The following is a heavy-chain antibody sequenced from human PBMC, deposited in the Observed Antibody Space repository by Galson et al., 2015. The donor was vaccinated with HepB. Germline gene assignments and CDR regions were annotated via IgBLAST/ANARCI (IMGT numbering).Heavy chain of an antibody. V-gene: IGHV3-48*01. D-gene: IGHD2-21*02. J-gene: IGHJ6*02. CDR2: MSSSSSSNTI. CDR3: GTTDYYYHGLDV. Sequence: SLRLSCAASGFIFSSYSMNWVRQAPGKGLEWVSYMSSSSSSNTIHYADSVKGRFTISRDNANNLLYLQMNNLRVEDTAVYYCGTTDYYYHGLDVWGQGTTVTVSS. CDR1: GFIFSSYS.